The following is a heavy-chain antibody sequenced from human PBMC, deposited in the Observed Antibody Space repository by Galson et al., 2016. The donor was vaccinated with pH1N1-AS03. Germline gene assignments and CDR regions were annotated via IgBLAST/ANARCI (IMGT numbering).Heavy chain of an antibody. CDR1: GFTFSDYY. V-gene: IGHV3-11*01. CDR3: ARGEEKGGLDSGFVY. CDR2: ISSSGKNI. Sequence: SLRLSCAVSGFTFSDYYMSWFRQAPGEGLEWISYISSSGKNIHYADSVKGRFIISRDNVKNSLLLQMNRLRAEDTAVYYCARGEEKGGLDSGFVYWGQGALAILSS. J-gene: IGHJ4*02. D-gene: IGHD3/OR15-3a*01.